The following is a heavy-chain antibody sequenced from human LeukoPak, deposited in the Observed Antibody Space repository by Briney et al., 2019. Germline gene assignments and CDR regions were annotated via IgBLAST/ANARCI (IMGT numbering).Heavy chain of an antibody. D-gene: IGHD6-6*01. CDR1: GGSISSYY. CDR2: IYYSGST. CDR3: ARGVKIEYSSSSRNWYFVL. J-gene: IGHJ2*01. Sequence: SETLSLTCTVSGGSISSYYWSWIWQPPGKGLEWIGYIYYSGSTNYNPSLKSRVTISVDTSKNQFSLKLSSVTAADTAVYYCARGVKIEYSSSSRNWYFVLWGRGTLVTVSS. V-gene: IGHV4-59*08.